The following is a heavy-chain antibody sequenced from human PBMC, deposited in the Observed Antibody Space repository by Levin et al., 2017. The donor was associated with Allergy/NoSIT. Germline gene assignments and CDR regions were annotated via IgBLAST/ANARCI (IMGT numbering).Heavy chain of an antibody. CDR3: AKLGHSGRATFIDY. J-gene: IGHJ4*02. CDR2: ISYDGSNI. V-gene: IGHV3-30*18. D-gene: IGHD6-19*01. Sequence: GGSLRLSCAASGFSFSSYGMHWVRQAPGKGLEWVPYISYDGSNIYYGDSVKGRFTISRDNSKNTLHLQVISLRPEDTAMYYCAKLGHSGRATFIDYWGQGTLVTVYS. CDR1: GFSFSSYG.